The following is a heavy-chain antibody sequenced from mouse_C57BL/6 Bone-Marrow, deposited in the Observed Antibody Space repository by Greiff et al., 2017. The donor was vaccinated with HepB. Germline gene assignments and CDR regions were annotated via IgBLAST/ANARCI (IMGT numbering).Heavy chain of an antibody. CDR1: GFTFSSYA. D-gene: IGHD1-1*02. V-gene: IGHV5-4*01. CDR3: AREEVGYWYFDV. Sequence: EVHLVESGGGLVKPGGSLKLSCAASGFTFSSYAMSWVRQTPEKRLEWVATISDGGSYTYYPDNVKGRFTISRDNAKNNLYLQMSHLKSEDTAMYYCAREEVGYWYFDVWGTGTTVTVSS. J-gene: IGHJ1*03. CDR2: ISDGGSYT.